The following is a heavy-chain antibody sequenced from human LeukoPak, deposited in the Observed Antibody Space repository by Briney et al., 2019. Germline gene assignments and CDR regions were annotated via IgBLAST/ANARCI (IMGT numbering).Heavy chain of an antibody. J-gene: IGHJ3*02. D-gene: IGHD2-2*01. CDR3: ALTDIAVVPAGWDAFDI. Sequence: RGESLKISCKGSGYSFTSYWIGWVRQMPGKGLEWMGIIYPGDSDTRYSPSFQGQVTISADKSISTAYLQWSSLKASDTAMYYCALTDIAVVPAGWDAFDIWGQGTMVTVSS. V-gene: IGHV5-51*01. CDR2: IYPGDSDT. CDR1: GYSFTSYW.